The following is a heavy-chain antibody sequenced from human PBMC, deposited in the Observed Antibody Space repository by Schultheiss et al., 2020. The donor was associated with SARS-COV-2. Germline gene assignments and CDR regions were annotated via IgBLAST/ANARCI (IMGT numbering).Heavy chain of an antibody. CDR1: GFTFSSYA. Sequence: GGSLRLSCAASGFTFSSYAMHWVRQAPGKGLEWVANIKQDGSEKYYVDSVKGRFTISRDNAKNSLYLQMNSLRAEDTAVYYCAREDCSSTSCYTPSIPYYYYGMDVWGQGTTVTVSS. D-gene: IGHD2-2*02. V-gene: IGHV3-7*01. CDR2: IKQDGSEK. CDR3: AREDCSSTSCYTPSIPYYYYGMDV. J-gene: IGHJ6*02.